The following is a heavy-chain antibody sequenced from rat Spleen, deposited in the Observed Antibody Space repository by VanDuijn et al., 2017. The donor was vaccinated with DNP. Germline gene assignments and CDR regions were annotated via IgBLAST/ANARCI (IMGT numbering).Heavy chain of an antibody. CDR3: TTDFERGY. J-gene: IGHJ2*01. V-gene: IGHV2-43*01. Sequence: QVQLKESGPGLVQPSQTLSLACTVSGFSLTSHHVHWVRQPSGKGLEWMGIIGTGGTTEYNPILKSRLSISRDTSKSQVFLRMNSLQSEDTATYYCTTDFERGYWGQGVMVTVSS. CDR1: GFSLTSHH. D-gene: IGHD1-11*01. CDR2: IGTGGTT.